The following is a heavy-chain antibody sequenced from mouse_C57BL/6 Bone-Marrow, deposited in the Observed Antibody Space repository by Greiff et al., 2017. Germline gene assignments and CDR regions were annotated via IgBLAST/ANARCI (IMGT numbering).Heavy chain of an antibody. V-gene: IGHV1-69*01. CDR3: ARSHSEAMDY. CDR1: GYTFTSYW. CDR2: IDPSDSYT. J-gene: IGHJ4*01. Sequence: VQLQQPGAELVMPGASVKLSCKASGYTFTSYWMHWVKQRPGQGLEWIGEIDPSDSYTNYNQKFKGKSTLTVDKSSSTAYMQLSSLTSEDSAVYYCARSHSEAMDYWGQGTSVTVSS.